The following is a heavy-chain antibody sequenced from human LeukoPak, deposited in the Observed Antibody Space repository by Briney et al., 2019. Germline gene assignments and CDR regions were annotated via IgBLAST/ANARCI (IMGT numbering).Heavy chain of an antibody. V-gene: IGHV1-18*01. CDR3: ARVVVATIKSYYYYYYMDV. CDR1: GYTFTSYG. D-gene: IGHD5-12*01. Sequence: ASVKVSCKASGYTFTSYGISWVRQAPGQGLEWMGWISAYNGNTNYAQKLQGRVTMTTDTSTSTAYMELRSLRSDDTAVYYCARVVVATIKSYYYYYYMDVWGKGTTVTVSS. J-gene: IGHJ6*03. CDR2: ISAYNGNT.